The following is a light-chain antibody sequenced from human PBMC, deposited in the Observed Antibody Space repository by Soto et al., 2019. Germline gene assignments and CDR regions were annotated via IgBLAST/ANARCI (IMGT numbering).Light chain of an antibody. V-gene: IGKV3D-15*01. CDR3: QQFRNWPWT. CDR2: GAS. CDR1: QSISIN. Sequence: IVRAQSPGTLSESPGDRFTLSFRASQSISINLAWYQHKPGQAPRLLIHGASTRATGVPARISGSGSGTEFTLTISRLQSEDFAVSYCQQFRNWPWTFGQGTKV. J-gene: IGKJ1*01.